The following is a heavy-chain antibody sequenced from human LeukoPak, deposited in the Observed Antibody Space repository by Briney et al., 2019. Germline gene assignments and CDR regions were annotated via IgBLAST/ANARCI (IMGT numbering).Heavy chain of an antibody. D-gene: IGHD1-26*01. CDR1: GGSIRSYY. J-gene: IGHJ4*02. CDR3: ARQSGTYIDH. CDR2: QFYSGST. V-gene: IGHV4-59*08. Sequence: SETLSLTCTVSGGSIRSYYWSWIRHPPGKRLEWTGYQFYSGSTNYNPSLKSRVTTSVDTPKNQFSVEVTSVTAADTAVYYCARQSGTYIDHWGQGILVTVSS.